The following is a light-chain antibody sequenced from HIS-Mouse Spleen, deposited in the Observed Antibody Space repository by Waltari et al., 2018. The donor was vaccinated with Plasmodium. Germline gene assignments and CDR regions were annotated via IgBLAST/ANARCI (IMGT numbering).Light chain of an antibody. CDR2: DVS. J-gene: IGLJ1*01. V-gene: IGLV2-14*03. CDR1: SRDVGGYNY. CDR3: SSYTSSSTA. Sequence: QSVLTQPASVSGSPGQSITIPCTGTSRDVGGYNYVSWYQQHPGKAPKLMIYDVSNRPSVVSNRFSGSKSGNTASLTISGLQAEDEADYYCSSYTSSSTAVGTGTKVTVL.